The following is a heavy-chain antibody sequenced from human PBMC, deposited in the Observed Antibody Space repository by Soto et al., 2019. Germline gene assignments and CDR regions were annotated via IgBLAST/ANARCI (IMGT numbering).Heavy chain of an antibody. CDR3: ASQGRRYCSGGSCYHDY. CDR2: ISSSSSTI. V-gene: IGHV3-48*01. Sequence: ESGGGLVPPGGSLRLSCAASGFTFSSYSMNWVRQAPGKGLEWVSYISSSSSTIYYADSVKGRFTISRDNAKNSLYLQMNSLRAEDTAVYYCASQGRRYCSGGSCYHDYWGQGTLVTVSS. J-gene: IGHJ4*02. CDR1: GFTFSSYS. D-gene: IGHD2-15*01.